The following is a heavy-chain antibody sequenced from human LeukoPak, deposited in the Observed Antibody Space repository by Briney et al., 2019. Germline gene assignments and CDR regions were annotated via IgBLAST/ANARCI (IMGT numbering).Heavy chain of an antibody. V-gene: IGHV1-69*05. D-gene: IGHD3-22*01. CDR2: IIPIFGTA. J-gene: IGHJ6*03. CDR1: GGTFSSYA. Sequence: SVKVSCKASGGTFSSYAISWVRQAPGQGLEWMGRIIPIFGTANYAQKFQGGVTITTDESTSTAYMELSSLRSEDTAVYYCARDRHYYYDSSGSSYYYYMDVWGKGTTVTVSS. CDR3: ARDRHYYYDSSGSSYYYYMDV.